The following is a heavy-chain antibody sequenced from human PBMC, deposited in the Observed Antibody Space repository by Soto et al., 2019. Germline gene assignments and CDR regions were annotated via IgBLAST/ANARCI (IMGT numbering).Heavy chain of an antibody. Sequence: SETLSLTCTVSGGSISSGGYYWTWIRQHPGKGLEWIGYIYYSGSTYYNPSLKSRVTISVDTSKNQFSLKLSSVTAADTAVYYCAREERDYLDSSGSLDYWGQGTLVTVSS. CDR1: GGSISSGGYY. D-gene: IGHD3-22*01. J-gene: IGHJ4*02. CDR3: AREERDYLDSSGSLDY. V-gene: IGHV4-31*03. CDR2: IYYSGST.